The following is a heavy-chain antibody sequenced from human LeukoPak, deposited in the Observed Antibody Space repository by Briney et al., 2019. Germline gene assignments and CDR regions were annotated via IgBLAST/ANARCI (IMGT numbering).Heavy chain of an antibody. D-gene: IGHD5-18*01. Sequence: GRSLRLSCAASGFTFDDYAMHWVRQAPGRGLEWVSGISWNSGSIGYADSVKGRFTISRDNAKNSLYLQMNSLRAEDTALYYCAKDMDTAMVTVSFDYWGQGTLVTVSS. CDR2: ISWNSGSI. J-gene: IGHJ4*02. V-gene: IGHV3-9*01. CDR3: AKDMDTAMVTVSFDY. CDR1: GFTFDDYA.